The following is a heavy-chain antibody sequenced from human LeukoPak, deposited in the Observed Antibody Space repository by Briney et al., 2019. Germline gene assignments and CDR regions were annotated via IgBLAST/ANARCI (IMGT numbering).Heavy chain of an antibody. CDR3: ATANDMITFGGVIVNVDWFDP. V-gene: IGHV1-24*01. J-gene: IGHJ5*02. CDR1: GYTLTELS. Sequence: GASVKVSCKVSGYTLTELSMYWVRQAPGKGLEWMGGFDPEDGETIYAQKFQGRVTMTEDTSTDTAYMELSSLRSEDTAVYYCATANDMITFGGVIVNVDWFDPWGQGTLVTVSS. D-gene: IGHD3-16*02. CDR2: FDPEDGET.